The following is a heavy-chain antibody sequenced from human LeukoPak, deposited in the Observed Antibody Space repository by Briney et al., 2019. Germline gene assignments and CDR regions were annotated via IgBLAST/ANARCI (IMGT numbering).Heavy chain of an antibody. D-gene: IGHD4-17*01. Sequence: ASVKVSCKVSGYTFTGYYMHWVRQAPGQGLEWMGWINPNSGGTNYAQKFQGRVTMTRDTPISTAYMELSRLRSDDTAVYYCARNYPPYGDYLYYLDYWGQGTLVTVSS. CDR1: GYTFTGYY. J-gene: IGHJ4*02. CDR3: ARNYPPYGDYLYYLDY. CDR2: INPNSGGT. V-gene: IGHV1-2*02.